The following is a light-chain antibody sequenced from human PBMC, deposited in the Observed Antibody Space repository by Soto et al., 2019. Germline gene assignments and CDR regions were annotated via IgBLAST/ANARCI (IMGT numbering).Light chain of an antibody. V-gene: IGLV2-14*01. J-gene: IGLJ1*01. CDR2: EVS. CDR3: SSYTSSSPYV. Sequence: QSALTQPASVSGSPGQSITISCTGTSSDVGGYNYVSWYQQHPGKAPKLMIYEVSHRPSGDSNRFSGSKSGNTASLTISGLQAEDEADYYCSSYTSSSPYVFGPGTKVTVL. CDR1: SSDVGGYNY.